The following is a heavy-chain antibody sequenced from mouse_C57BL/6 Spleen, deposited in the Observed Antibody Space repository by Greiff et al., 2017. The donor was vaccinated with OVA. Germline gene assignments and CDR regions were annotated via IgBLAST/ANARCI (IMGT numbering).Heavy chain of an antibody. J-gene: IGHJ4*01. V-gene: IGHV6-3*01. CDR2: IRLKSDNYAT. CDR3: TDWYYAMDY. CDR1: GFTFSNYW. Sequence: LQQSGGGLVQPGGSMKLSCVASGFTFSNYWMNWVRQSPEKGLEWVAQIRLKSDNYATHYAESVKGRFTISRDDSKSSVYLQMNNLRAEDTGIYYCTDWYYAMDYWGQGTSVTVSS. D-gene: IGHD4-1*01.